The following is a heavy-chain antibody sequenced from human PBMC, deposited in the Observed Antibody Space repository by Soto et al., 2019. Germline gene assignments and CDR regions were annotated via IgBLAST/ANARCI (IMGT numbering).Heavy chain of an antibody. CDR1: GGSISSSNW. D-gene: IGHD1-1*01. V-gene: IGHV4-4*02. CDR3: ARSLGLEYYYGMDV. J-gene: IGHJ6*04. CDR2: IYHSGST. Sequence: PSETLSLTCAVSGGSISSSNWWSWVRQPPGKGLEWIGEIYHSGSTNYNPSLKSRVTISVDKSKNQFSLKLSSVTAADTAVYYCARSLGLEYYYGMDVWGKGTTVTVSS.